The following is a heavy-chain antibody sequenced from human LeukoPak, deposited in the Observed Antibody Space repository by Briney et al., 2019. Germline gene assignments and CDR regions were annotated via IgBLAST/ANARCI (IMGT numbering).Heavy chain of an antibody. V-gene: IGHV3-11*04. D-gene: IGHD3-10*01. J-gene: IGHJ4*02. CDR1: GFTFSDYY. CDR2: ITSITTSGNKK. CDR3: ARNTRGEDFDY. Sequence: GGSLRLSCAASGFTFSDYYMSWIRQAPGKGLEWVSYITSITTSGNKKYNADSVKGRFTISRDNSKNSLYLQMNSLRAEDTAVYYCARNTRGEDFDYWGQGTLVTVSS.